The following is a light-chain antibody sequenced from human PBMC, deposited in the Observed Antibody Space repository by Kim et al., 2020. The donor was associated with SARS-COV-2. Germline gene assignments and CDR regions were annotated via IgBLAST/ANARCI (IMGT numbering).Light chain of an antibody. CDR3: QHYKNWLPMT. J-gene: IGKJ5*01. V-gene: IGKV3-15*01. CDR2: DAS. Sequence: VLTQSPVTLSVSPGERATLSCRASQSVSSNLAWYQQKPGQAPSLLIYDASTSATGVPARFSGSGSGTEFTLIISSLQSEDVAVYFCQHYKNWLPMTFGQGTRGRLN. CDR1: QSVSSN.